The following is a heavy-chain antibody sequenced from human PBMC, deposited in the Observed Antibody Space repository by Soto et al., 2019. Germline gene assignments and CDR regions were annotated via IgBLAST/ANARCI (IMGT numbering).Heavy chain of an antibody. CDR2: IYHSGST. CDR3: ARELIAVAGHGGYWFDP. V-gene: IGHV4-30-2*05. Sequence: PSETLSLTCAVSGGSISSGGYSWSWIRQPPGKGLEWIGYIYHSGSTYYNPSLKSRVTISVDTSKNQFSLKLSSVTAADTAVYYCARELIAVAGHGGYWFDPWGQGTLVTVSS. J-gene: IGHJ5*02. CDR1: GGSISSGGYS. D-gene: IGHD6-19*01.